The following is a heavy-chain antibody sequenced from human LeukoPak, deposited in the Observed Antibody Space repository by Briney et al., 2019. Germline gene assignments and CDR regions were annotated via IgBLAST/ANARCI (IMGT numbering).Heavy chain of an antibody. CDR1: GYTFTSYY. CDR2: VNPSGGST. V-gene: IGHV1-46*01. Sequence: ASVKVSCKASGYTFTSYYMHWVRQAPGQGLEWMGIVNPSGGSTSYAQRFQGRVTMTRDTSTSTVYMELSSLRSEDTAVYYCARSRRYYDAFDIWGQGTMVTVSS. D-gene: IGHD3-10*01. J-gene: IGHJ3*02. CDR3: ARSRRYYDAFDI.